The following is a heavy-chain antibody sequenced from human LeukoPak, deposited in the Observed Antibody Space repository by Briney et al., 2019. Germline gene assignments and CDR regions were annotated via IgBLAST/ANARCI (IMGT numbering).Heavy chain of an antibody. V-gene: IGHV1-18*04. CDR1: GYTFTGYY. Sequence: ASVKVSCKASGYTFTGYYIHWVRQAPGQGLEWMGWISAYNGNTNYAQKLQGRVTMTTDTSTSTAYMELRSLRSDDTAVYYCATRIAARPSYYYMDVWGKGTTVTVSS. CDR3: ATRIAARPSYYYMDV. CDR2: ISAYNGNT. J-gene: IGHJ6*03. D-gene: IGHD6-6*01.